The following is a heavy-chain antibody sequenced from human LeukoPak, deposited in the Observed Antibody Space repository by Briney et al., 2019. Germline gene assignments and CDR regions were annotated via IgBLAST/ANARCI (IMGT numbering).Heavy chain of an antibody. CDR1: GFTLSNYW. Sequence: GGSLRLSCAASGFTLSNYWMHWVRQAPGKGLVWVSRINSDGNSTRYADSVKGRFTITRDNAKNTLYLQMNSLRAEDTAVYYCARNYYYMDVWGKGTTVTVSS. CDR2: INSDGNST. CDR3: ARNYYYMDV. J-gene: IGHJ6*03. V-gene: IGHV3-74*01.